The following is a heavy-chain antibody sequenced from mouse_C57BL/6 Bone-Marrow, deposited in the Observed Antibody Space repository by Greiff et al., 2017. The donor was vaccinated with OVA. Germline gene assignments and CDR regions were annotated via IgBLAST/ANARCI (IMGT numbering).Heavy chain of an antibody. CDR3: ARETAQATL. Sequence: QVQLQQPGAELLKPGASVKMSCKASGYTFTRYWITWVKQRPGQGLAWIGDIYPGSGSTNYNEKFKSKATLTVDTSSSPAYMQLSSLTSEDSAVYYYARETAQATLWGQGTTLTVSS. D-gene: IGHD3-2*02. CDR2: IYPGSGST. CDR1: GYTFTRYW. V-gene: IGHV1-55*01. J-gene: IGHJ2*01.